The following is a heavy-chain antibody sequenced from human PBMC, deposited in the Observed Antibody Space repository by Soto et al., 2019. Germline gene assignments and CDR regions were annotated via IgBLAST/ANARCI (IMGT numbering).Heavy chain of an antibody. CDR2: ISHSGRA. CDR1: SDSITRDY. D-gene: IGHD3-22*01. V-gene: IGHV4-59*01. J-gene: IGHJ4*02. Sequence: TLSLTCTVSSDSITRDYWNLIRPSPGKRLEWIGYISHSGRADYNPSLNSRVSISIDTPKNQFSLRLTSATAADTAVYHCVRGFFDSRGYSSPFDYWGQG. CDR3: VRGFFDSRGYSSPFDY.